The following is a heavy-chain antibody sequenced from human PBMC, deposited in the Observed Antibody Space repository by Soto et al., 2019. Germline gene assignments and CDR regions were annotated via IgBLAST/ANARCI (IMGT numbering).Heavy chain of an antibody. V-gene: IGHV1-18*01. CDR1: GYSFANYG. CDR2: IRVSTGKI. D-gene: IGHD3-10*01. Sequence: QVQLVQSGAEVKKPGASVKVSCKASGYSFANYGINWVRQAPGQGLEWMGWIRVSTGKIKYEQNLQGRVTMTMDTSTSTAYMELRSLRSDDSAVYYCARDLDPSGSYYTDYWGQGTLVSVSS. J-gene: IGHJ4*02. CDR3: ARDLDPSGSYYTDY.